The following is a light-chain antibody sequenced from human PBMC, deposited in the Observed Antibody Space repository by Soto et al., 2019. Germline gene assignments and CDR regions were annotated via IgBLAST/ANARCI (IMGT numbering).Light chain of an antibody. V-gene: IGKV1-6*01. CDR3: LQDFNYPFT. J-gene: IGKJ3*01. CDR1: QAIRND. Sequence: AIQMTQSPSSLSASVGDRVTITCRASQAIRNDLGWYQQKPGKAPKLLIYSASTLQSGVPSRFSGSGSGTDFTLTISSLQPEDFATYYCLQDFNYPFTFGPGTKVDIK. CDR2: SAS.